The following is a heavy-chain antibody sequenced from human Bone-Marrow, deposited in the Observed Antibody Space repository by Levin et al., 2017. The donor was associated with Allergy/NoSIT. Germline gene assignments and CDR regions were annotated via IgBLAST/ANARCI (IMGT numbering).Heavy chain of an antibody. V-gene: IGHV4-4*07. J-gene: IGHJ3*02. D-gene: IGHD1-7*01. Sequence: SETLSLTCTVSGGSISSYYWTWIRQPAGKGLEWIGRIYSNGNTNYNPSLQSRVTMSVDTSKNQFSLKLRSVTAADTAVYYCARERELIRGDAFDIWGQGTRVTVSS. CDR3: ARERELIRGDAFDI. CDR1: GGSISSYY. CDR2: IYSNGNT.